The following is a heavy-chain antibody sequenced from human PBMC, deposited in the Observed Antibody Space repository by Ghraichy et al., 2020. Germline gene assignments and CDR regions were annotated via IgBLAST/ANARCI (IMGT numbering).Heavy chain of an antibody. Sequence: RGGRRAGGRGGGGMGGIKASRGGTSYAREFQGRVTMTRDTAISTAYMELSRLRSDDTAVYYCAREGGGLDGRPKLVGEKVGAFDIWGQGTMVTVSS. V-gene: IGHV1-2*02. CDR2: IKASRGGT. D-gene: IGHD1-26*01. CDR3: AREGGGLDGRPKLVGEKVGAFDI. J-gene: IGHJ3*02.